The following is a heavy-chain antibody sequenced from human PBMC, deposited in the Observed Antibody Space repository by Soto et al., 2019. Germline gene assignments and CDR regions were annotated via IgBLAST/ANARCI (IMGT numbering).Heavy chain of an antibody. J-gene: IGHJ4*02. CDR1: GFTFTRYS. CDR3: ARESEDLTSNFDY. V-gene: IGHV3-21*06. CDR2: ISSTTNYI. Sequence: GGSLRLSCAASGFTFTRYSMNWVRQAPGKGLEWVSSISSTTNYIYYGDSMKGRFTISRDNAKNSLYLEMNSLRAEDTTVYYCARESEDLTSNFDYWGQGTLVIVSA.